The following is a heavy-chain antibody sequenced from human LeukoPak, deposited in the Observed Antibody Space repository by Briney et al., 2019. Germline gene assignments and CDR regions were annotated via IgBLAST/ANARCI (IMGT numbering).Heavy chain of an antibody. Sequence: GGSLRLSCAASGSTFSGSAMHWVRQASGKGLEWVGRIRSKANSYATAYAASVKGRFTISRDDSKNTTYLQMNSLGTEDTAMYFCTRPSFDPWGQGTLVTVSS. CDR3: TRPSFDP. V-gene: IGHV3-73*01. J-gene: IGHJ5*02. CDR2: IRSKANSYAT. CDR1: GSTFSGSA.